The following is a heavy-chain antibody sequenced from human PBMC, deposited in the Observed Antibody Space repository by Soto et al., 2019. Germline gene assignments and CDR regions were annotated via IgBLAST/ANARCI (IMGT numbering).Heavy chain of an antibody. CDR3: AKRPGYCSGGSCLRSWFDP. V-gene: IGHV3-30*18. J-gene: IGHJ5*02. Sequence: GGSLRLSCAASGFTFSSYGMHWVRQAPGKGLEWVAVISYDGSNKYYADSVKGRFTISRDNSKNTLYLQMNSLRAEDTAVYYCAKRPGYCSGGSCLRSWFDPWGQGTLVTVSS. CDR2: ISYDGSNK. D-gene: IGHD2-15*01. CDR1: GFTFSSYG.